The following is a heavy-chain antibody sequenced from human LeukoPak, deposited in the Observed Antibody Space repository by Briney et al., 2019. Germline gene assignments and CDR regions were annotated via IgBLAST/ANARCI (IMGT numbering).Heavy chain of an antibody. CDR3: ARDGGLHTNFDY. D-gene: IGHD2-15*01. J-gene: IGHJ4*02. V-gene: IGHV3-7*01. Sequence: PGGSLRLSCAASGFTFRNYWMGWVRQAPGKGLEWVANTKPDGTAEYYADSVRGRFTTSRDNANNFLYLQMNSLRGEDTAVYYCARDGGLHTNFDYWGQGTLVTVFS. CDR2: TKPDGTAE. CDR1: GFTFRNYW.